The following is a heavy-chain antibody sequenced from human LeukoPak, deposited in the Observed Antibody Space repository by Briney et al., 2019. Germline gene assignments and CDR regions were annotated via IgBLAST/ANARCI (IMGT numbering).Heavy chain of an antibody. D-gene: IGHD5-18*01. CDR3: ASGVSGYSYGFEY. J-gene: IGHJ4*02. CDR2: IYPGDSDT. Sequence: PGESLKISCKGSVYSFSNYWIGWVRQMPGKGLEWMGIIYPGDSDTRYSPSFQGQVTISADKSLSTAYLQWSSLKASDTAIYYCASGVSGYSYGFEYWGQGTLVTVSS. V-gene: IGHV5-51*01. CDR1: VYSFSNYW.